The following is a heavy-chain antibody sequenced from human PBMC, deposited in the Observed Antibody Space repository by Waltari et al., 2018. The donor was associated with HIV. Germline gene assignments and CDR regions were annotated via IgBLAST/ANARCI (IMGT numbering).Heavy chain of an antibody. J-gene: IGHJ3*02. CDR1: GFSLSNARMG. CDR2: IFSNDEK. D-gene: IGHD3-10*01. CDR3: ARKARITPLLWFGELDSNDAFDI. Sequence: QVTLKESGPVLVKPTETLPLTCTVSGFSLSNARMGVSWIRQPPGKALEWLAHIFSNDEKSYSTSLKSRLTISKDTSKSQVVLTMTNMDPVDTATYYCARKARITPLLWFGELDSNDAFDIWGQGTMVTVSS. V-gene: IGHV2-26*01.